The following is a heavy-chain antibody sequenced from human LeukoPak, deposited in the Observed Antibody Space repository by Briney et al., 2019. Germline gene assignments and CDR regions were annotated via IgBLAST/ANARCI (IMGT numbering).Heavy chain of an antibody. CDR1: GGSFSGYY. CDR2: INHSGST. Sequence: KASETLSLACAVYGGSFSGYYWSWIRQPPGKGLEWIGEINHSGSTNYNPSLKSRVTISVDTSKNQFSLKLSSVTAADTAVYYCARRHRYSSGWYLFANAFDIWGQGTMVTVSS. CDR3: ARRHRYSSGWYLFANAFDI. D-gene: IGHD6-19*01. V-gene: IGHV4-34*01. J-gene: IGHJ3*02.